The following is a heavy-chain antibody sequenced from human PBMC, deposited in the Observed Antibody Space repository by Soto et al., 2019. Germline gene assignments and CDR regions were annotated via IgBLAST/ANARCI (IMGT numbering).Heavy chain of an antibody. J-gene: IGHJ5*02. CDR3: ARSQYSSSWYGGKFRPQPFDP. V-gene: IGHV1-18*01. Sequence: ASVKVSCKASGYTFTSYGISWVRQAPGQGLEWMGWISAYNGNTNYAQKLQGRVTMTTDTSTSTAYMELRSLRSDDTAVYYCARSQYSSSWYGGKFRPQPFDPWGQGTLVTVSS. D-gene: IGHD6-13*01. CDR2: ISAYNGNT. CDR1: GYTFTSYG.